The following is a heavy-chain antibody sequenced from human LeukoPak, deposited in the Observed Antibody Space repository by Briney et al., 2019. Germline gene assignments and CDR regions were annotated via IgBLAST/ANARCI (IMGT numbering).Heavy chain of an antibody. CDR2: IYFTGTT. CDR3: VSGGSYLTK. Sequence: SETLSLTCTVSGGSISSYWRWFRQPPGKGLEWIGYIYFTGTTNYNPSLKSRLTISLDTSRNQYSLKLSSATAAGTAIYYCVSGGSYLTKWGQGTLVTVSS. D-gene: IGHD3-10*01. CDR1: GGSISSY. V-gene: IGHV4-59*01. J-gene: IGHJ4*02.